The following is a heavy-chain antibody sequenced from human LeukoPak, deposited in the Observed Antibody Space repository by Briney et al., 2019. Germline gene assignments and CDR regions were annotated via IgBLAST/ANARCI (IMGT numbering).Heavy chain of an antibody. J-gene: IGHJ4*02. Sequence: PGGSLRLSCAASGFTFSTYGMHWVRQAPGKGLEWVAIISYDGSNKYYADSVKGRFTISRDNSKNTLYLQMNSLRAEDTAVYYCARDRYGGYGFDYWGQGTLVTVSS. CDR1: GFTFSTYG. CDR3: ARDRYGGYGFDY. CDR2: ISYDGSNK. V-gene: IGHV3-30*12. D-gene: IGHD4-17*01.